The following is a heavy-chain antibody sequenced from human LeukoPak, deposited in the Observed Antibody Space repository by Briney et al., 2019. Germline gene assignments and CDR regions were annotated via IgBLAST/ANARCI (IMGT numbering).Heavy chain of an antibody. Sequence: PGGSLRLSCAVSGFTLSNYGMHWVRQAPGKGLEWVAILSHDGSKKYYADSVKGRFTISRDNAKKSLYLQMNSLRAEDTAVYYCARFASGWGQGTLVTVSS. CDR2: LSHDGSKK. J-gene: IGHJ4*02. CDR1: GFTLSNYG. CDR3: ARFASG. D-gene: IGHD3-10*01. V-gene: IGHV3-30*03.